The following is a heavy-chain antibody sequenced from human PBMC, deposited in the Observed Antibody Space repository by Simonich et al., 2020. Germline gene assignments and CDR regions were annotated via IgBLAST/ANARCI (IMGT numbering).Heavy chain of an antibody. V-gene: IGHV1-2*02. Sequence: QVQLVQSGAEVKKPGASVKVSCKASGYTFTGYCMHGVRQAPRQGLEWMGGSNPNSGGTNYAQKFKGRVTMTRDTSISTAYMELSRLRSDDTAVYYCARSSDLLNWNDGPYYWGQGTLVTVSS. J-gene: IGHJ4*02. CDR1: GYTFTGYC. CDR3: ARSSDLLNWNDGPYY. D-gene: IGHD1-1*01. CDR2: SNPNSGGT.